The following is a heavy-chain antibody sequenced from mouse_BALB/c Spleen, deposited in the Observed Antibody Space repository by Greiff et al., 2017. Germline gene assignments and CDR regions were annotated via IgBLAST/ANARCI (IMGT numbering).Heavy chain of an antibody. CDR2: ISSGSSTI. D-gene: IGHD1-2*01. CDR3: ARKDPTATVAD. Sequence: EVQGVESGGGLVQPGGSRKLSCAASGFTFSSFGMHWVRQAPEKGLEWVAYISSGSSTIYYADTVKGRFTISRDNPKNTLFLQMTSLRSEDTAMYYGARKDPTATVADWGQGTLVTVSA. CDR1: GFTFSSFG. J-gene: IGHJ3*01. V-gene: IGHV5-17*02.